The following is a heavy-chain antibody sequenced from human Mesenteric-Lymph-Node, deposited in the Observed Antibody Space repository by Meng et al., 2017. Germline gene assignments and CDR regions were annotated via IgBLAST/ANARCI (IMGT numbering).Heavy chain of an antibody. CDR2: ISYDGSNK. J-gene: IGHJ4*02. D-gene: IGHD3-3*01. CDR3: ARDRLSPSITIFGVVITYYFDY. CDR1: GFTFSSYA. V-gene: IGHV3-30*01. Sequence: GESLKISCAASGFTFSSYAMHWVRQAPGKGLEWVAVISYDGSNKYYADSVKGRFTISRDNSKNTLYLQMNSLRAEDTAVYYCARDRLSPSITIFGVVITYYFDYWGQGTLVTVSS.